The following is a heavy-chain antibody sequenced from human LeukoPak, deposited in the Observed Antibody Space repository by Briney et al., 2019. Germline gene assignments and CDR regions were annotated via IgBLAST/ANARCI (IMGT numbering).Heavy chain of an antibody. V-gene: IGHV3-48*04. D-gene: IGHD3-10*01. Sequence: PTGGSLRLSCAASGFTFSSYSMNWVRQAPGKGLEWVPYISSSSSTIYYADSVKGRFTISRDNAKNSLYLQMNSLRAEDTAVYYCARDLFRVRGVILGYDYWGQGTLVTVSS. CDR3: ARDLFRVRGVILGYDY. J-gene: IGHJ4*02. CDR2: ISSSSSTI. CDR1: GFTFSSYS.